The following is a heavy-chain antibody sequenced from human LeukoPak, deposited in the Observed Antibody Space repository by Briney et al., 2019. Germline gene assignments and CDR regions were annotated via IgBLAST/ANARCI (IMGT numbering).Heavy chain of an antibody. CDR2: IYYSGST. Sequence: PSETLSLTCTVSGGSISSYYWSWIRQPPGKGLEWIGYIYYSGSTNYNPSLKSRLTISVDSSKNQFSLRLSSVTAADTAVYYCARGRSSWRIRIDYWGQGTLVTVSS. D-gene: IGHD2-2*01. V-gene: IGHV4-59*12. CDR3: ARGRSSWRIRIDY. J-gene: IGHJ4*02. CDR1: GGSISSYY.